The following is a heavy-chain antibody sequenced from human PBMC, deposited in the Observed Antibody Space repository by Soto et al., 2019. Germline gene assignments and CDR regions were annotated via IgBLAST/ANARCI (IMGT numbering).Heavy chain of an antibody. CDR1: GGTFSSYA. Sequence: QVQLVQSGAEVKKPGSSVKVSCKASGGTFSSYAISWVRQAPGQGLEWMGGIIAIFGTANYAQKFQGRVTITADESTSTAYMELSSLRSEDTAVYYCASSRRDGYPQWYYGMDVWGQGTTVTVSS. D-gene: IGHD5-12*01. CDR2: IIAIFGTA. V-gene: IGHV1-69*01. CDR3: ASSRRDGYPQWYYGMDV. J-gene: IGHJ6*02.